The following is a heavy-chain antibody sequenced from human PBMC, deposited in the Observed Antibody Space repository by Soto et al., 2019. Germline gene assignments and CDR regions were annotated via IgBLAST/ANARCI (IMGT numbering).Heavy chain of an antibody. CDR2: IYPGDSDT. Sequence: PGESLKISCKGSGYSFTSYWIGWVRQMPGKGLEWMGIIYPGDSDTRYSPSFQGQVTISADKSISTAYLQWSSLKASDTAMYYCARSVGYCSSTSCYRDYYYGMDVWGQGTTVTVSS. V-gene: IGHV5-51*01. CDR1: GYSFTSYW. J-gene: IGHJ6*02. CDR3: ARSVGYCSSTSCYRDYYYGMDV. D-gene: IGHD2-2*02.